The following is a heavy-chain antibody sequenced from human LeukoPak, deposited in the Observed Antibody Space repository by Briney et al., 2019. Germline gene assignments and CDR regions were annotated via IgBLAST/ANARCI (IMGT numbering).Heavy chain of an antibody. CDR2: IYYSGST. CDR3: ARVHKKAADY. CDR1: GVSISSYY. V-gene: IGHV4-59*01. Sequence: SETLSLTCTVSGVSISSYYWSWIRQPPGKGLEWIGYIYYSGSTNYNPSLKSRVTISVDTSKNQFSLKLSSVTAADTAVYYCARVHKKAADYWGQGTLVTVSS. J-gene: IGHJ4*02.